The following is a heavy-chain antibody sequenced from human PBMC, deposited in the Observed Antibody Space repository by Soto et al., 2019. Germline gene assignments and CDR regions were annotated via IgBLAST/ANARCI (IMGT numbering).Heavy chain of an antibody. CDR1: GGSVSIGTYY. D-gene: IGHD2-21*01. Sequence: QVQLQESGPGLVKPSETLSLTCTVPGGSVSIGTYYWSWIRQPPGKGPEWIGFIHYSGSTNYNPSLKSRVTMSVDTSKNQFSLKLTSVNAADTAVYYCTRGGDAYKNGHWGQGTLVTVYS. CDR2: IHYSGST. V-gene: IGHV4-61*01. J-gene: IGHJ4*02. CDR3: TRGGDAYKNGH.